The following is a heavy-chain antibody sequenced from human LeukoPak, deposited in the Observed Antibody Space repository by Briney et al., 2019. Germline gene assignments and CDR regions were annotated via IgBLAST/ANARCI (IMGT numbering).Heavy chain of an antibody. CDR1: GFTFSSYG. CDR3: AKDRNVGDAFDI. J-gene: IGHJ3*02. CDR2: ISYDGSNK. D-gene: IGHD1-1*01. Sequence: PGRSLGLSCAASGFTFSSYGMHWVRQAPGKGLEWVAVISYDGSNKYYADSVKGRFTISRDNSKNTLYLQMNSLRAEDTAVYYCAKDRNVGDAFDIWGQGTMVTVSS. V-gene: IGHV3-30*18.